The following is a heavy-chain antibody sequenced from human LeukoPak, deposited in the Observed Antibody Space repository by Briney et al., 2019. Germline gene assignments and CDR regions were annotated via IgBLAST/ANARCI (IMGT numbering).Heavy chain of an antibody. D-gene: IGHD5-12*01. Sequence: SGTLSLTCAVSGGSISSSNWWSWVRQPPGKGLAWIGEIYHSGSTNYKPSLKSRVTISVDKSKNQFSLKLNSVTAADTAVYYCARAQHSGYATTTVLLDYWGQGTLVTVSS. CDR2: IYHSGST. J-gene: IGHJ4*02. V-gene: IGHV4-4*02. CDR1: GGSISSSNW. CDR3: ARAQHSGYATTTVLLDY.